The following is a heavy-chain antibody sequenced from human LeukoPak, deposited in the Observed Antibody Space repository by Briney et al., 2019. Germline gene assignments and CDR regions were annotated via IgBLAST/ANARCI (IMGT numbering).Heavy chain of an antibody. J-gene: IGHJ4*02. CDR3: SRGDTRRGLVVIDY. V-gene: IGHV5-51*01. D-gene: IGHD3/OR15-3a*01. CDR1: GYTFTSDL. CDR2: IYPGDSDT. Sequence: GESLHTPGMGSGYTFTSDLTAWVRQMPGKGLEWMGIIYPGDSDTRYSPSFQGQVTISADKSTSTAYLRWSSLKASDTAMYYCSRGDTRRGLVVIDYWGQGTLVTVSS.